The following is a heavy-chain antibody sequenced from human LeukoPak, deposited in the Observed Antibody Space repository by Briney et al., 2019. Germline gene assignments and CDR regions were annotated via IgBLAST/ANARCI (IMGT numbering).Heavy chain of an antibody. Sequence: PGGSLRLSCAASGFTFSRYAMSWVRQAPGKGLEWVSAISGSGGNTDYADSVKGRFTIARDNSKNTLFLQMNSLRAEDTAVYYCAKGGCPETRYNSCFDYWGQGTLVTVSS. J-gene: IGHJ4*02. CDR3: AKGGCPETRYNSCFDY. CDR2: ISGSGGNT. V-gene: IGHV3-23*01. D-gene: IGHD5-24*01. CDR1: GFTFSRYA.